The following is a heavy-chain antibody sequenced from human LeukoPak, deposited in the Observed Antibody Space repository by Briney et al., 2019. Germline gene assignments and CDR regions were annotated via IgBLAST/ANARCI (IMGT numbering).Heavy chain of an antibody. D-gene: IGHD2-15*01. CDR1: GHTFTGYY. CDR2: INPNSGGT. J-gene: IGHJ4*02. CDR3: ARDCSGGSCWNDY. V-gene: IGHV1-2*02. Sequence: GASVKVSCKASGHTFTGYYMHWVRQAPGQGLEWMGWINPNSGGTNYAQKFQGRVTMTRDTSISTAYMELSRLRSDDTAVYYCARDCSGGSCWNDYWGQGTLVTVSS.